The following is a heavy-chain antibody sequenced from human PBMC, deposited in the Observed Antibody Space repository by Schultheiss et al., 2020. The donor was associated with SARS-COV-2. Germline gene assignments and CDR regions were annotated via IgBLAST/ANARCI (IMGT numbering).Heavy chain of an antibody. J-gene: IGHJ4*02. CDR1: GFNLRNYW. Sequence: GESLRLSCAASGFNLRNYWMDWVRQAPGKGLQWVANIKQDGSVEHYVDSVRGRFIISRDNAKNSLDLQMNSLRVDDTAVYYCVKEGEEMGTSWGQGTLVTVSS. D-gene: IGHD1-1*01. CDR2: IKQDGSVE. CDR3: VKEGEEMGTS. V-gene: IGHV3-7*03.